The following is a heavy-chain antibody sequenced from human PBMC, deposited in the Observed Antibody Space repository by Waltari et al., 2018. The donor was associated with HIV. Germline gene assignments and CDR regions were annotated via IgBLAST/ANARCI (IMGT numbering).Heavy chain of an antibody. D-gene: IGHD4-17*01. Sequence: EVQLLESGGGLVKPGGSLRLSCASAGFTSSSYSMNWVRQAPGKGLEWVSSISSSSTFIYYADSVKGRFTISRDNAKNSLYLQMNSLRAEDTAVYYCARDRQGTVTKDFDYWGQGTLVTVSS. J-gene: IGHJ4*02. CDR3: ARDRQGTVTKDFDY. CDR1: GFTSSSYS. CDR2: ISSSSTFI. V-gene: IGHV3-21*01.